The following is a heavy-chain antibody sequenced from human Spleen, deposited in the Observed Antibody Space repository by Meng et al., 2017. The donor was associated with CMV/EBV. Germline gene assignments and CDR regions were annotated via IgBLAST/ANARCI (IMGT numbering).Heavy chain of an antibody. Sequence: SETLSLTCTVSGGSISSGDYYWSWIRQPPGKGLEWIGYIYYSGSTYYNPSLKSRVTISVDTSKNQFSLKLSSVTAADTAVYYCARDRGSSWYFYGMDVWGQGTT. D-gene: IGHD6-13*01. J-gene: IGHJ6*02. V-gene: IGHV4-30-4*08. CDR3: ARDRGSSWYFYGMDV. CDR1: GGSISSGDYY. CDR2: IYYSGST.